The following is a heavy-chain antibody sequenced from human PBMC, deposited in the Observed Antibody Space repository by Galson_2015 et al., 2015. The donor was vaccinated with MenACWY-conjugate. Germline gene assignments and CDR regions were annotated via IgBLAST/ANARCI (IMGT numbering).Heavy chain of an antibody. CDR2: IHYNGNT. CDR3: ARLKTDISTHPYYFDY. D-gene: IGHD3-3*02. V-gene: IGHV4-39*01. Sequence: SETLSLTCAISGGSISTSSYHWGWIRQPPEKGLEWIGRIHYNGNTYYNPSLQSRVTISVDTSKNQFSLKLSSVTAADTAVHYCARLKTDISTHPYYFDYWGQGTLVTVSS. CDR1: GGSISTSSYH. J-gene: IGHJ4*02.